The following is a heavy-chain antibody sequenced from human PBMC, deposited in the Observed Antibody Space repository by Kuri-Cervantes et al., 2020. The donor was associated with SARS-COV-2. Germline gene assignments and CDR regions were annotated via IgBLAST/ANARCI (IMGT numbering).Heavy chain of an antibody. J-gene: IGHJ4*02. V-gene: IGHV3-48*04. CDR2: INSISSNI. D-gene: IGHD5-24*01. CDR3: ARDKDGIEEFDY. CDR1: GFTFSNYG. Sequence: GGSLRLSCAVSGFTFSNYGMNWVRQAPGKGLEWVAHINSISSNIGYADSVKDRFTISRDNAKNSLYLQMNSLRADDTALYYCARDKDGIEEFDYWGQGTLVTVSS.